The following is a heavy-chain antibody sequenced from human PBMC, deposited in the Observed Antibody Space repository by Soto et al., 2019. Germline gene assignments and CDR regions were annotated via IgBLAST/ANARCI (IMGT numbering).Heavy chain of an antibody. CDR1: GYSFARYG. Sequence: ASVKVSCKTSGYSFARYGVSWVRQAPGQGLEWLGWISGFNGKTEYSQTLRARVILTTDTSTGTSYLQLRRLQSVDTPIYHCPTDRNSCRTAGANWFVLWRQGPLVAASS. CDR2: ISGFNGKT. CDR3: PTDRNSCRTAGANWFVL. V-gene: IGHV1-18*01. D-gene: IGHD2-2*01. J-gene: IGHJ5*02.